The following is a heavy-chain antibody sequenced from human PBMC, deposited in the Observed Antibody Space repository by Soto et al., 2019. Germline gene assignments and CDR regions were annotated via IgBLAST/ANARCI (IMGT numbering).Heavy chain of an antibody. V-gene: IGHV3-21*01. J-gene: IGHJ6*02. Sequence: EVQLVESGGGLVKPGGSLRLSCAASGFTFSSYSMNWVRQAPGKGLEWVSSISSSSSYIYYADSVKGRFTISRDNAKNSLYLQMNSLRAEDTAVYYCANYGDYGGGGGMDVWGQGTTVTVSS. CDR3: ANYGDYGGGGGMDV. CDR2: ISSSSSYI. CDR1: GFTFSSYS. D-gene: IGHD4-17*01.